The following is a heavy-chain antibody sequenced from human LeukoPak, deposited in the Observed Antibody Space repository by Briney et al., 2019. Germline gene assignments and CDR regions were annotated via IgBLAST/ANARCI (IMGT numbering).Heavy chain of an antibody. J-gene: IGHJ4*02. CDR3: ARSLPGIAVAGSFDY. V-gene: IGHV4-59*08. Sequence: SETLSLTRTVSGGSISSYYWSWIRQPPRKGLEWIGYIYYSGSTNYNPSLKSRVTISVDTSKNQFSLKLSSVTAADTAVYYCARSLPGIAVAGSFDYWGQGTLVTVSS. D-gene: IGHD6-19*01. CDR1: GGSISSYY. CDR2: IYYSGST.